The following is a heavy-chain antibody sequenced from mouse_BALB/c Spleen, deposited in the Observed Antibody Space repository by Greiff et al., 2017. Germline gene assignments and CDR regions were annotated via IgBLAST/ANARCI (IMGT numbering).Heavy chain of an antibody. V-gene: IGHV2-9*02. J-gene: IGHJ2*01. Sequence: VQLQQSGPGLVAPSQSLSITCTVSGFSLTSYGVHWVRQPPGKGLEWLGVIWAGGSTNYNSALMSRLSISKDNSKSQVFLKMNSLQTDDTAMYYCARVGGKIGYYFDYWGQGTTLTVSS. CDR3: ARVGGKIGYYFDY. CDR1: GFSLTSYG. CDR2: IWAGGST.